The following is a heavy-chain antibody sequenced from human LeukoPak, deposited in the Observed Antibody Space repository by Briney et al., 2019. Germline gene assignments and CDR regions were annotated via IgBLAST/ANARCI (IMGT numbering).Heavy chain of an antibody. J-gene: IGHJ4*02. Sequence: GGSLRLSCAASGXTFSSFEMNWVRQAPGKGLAWVSYMSSTGTTIYYADSVEGRFTISRDNAKNSLYLQMNSLRVEDTAVYYCARVGRYGVDYWGQGTLVTVSS. CDR2: MSSTGTTI. CDR3: ARVGRYGVDY. V-gene: IGHV3-48*03. CDR1: GXTFSSFE. D-gene: IGHD5-18*01.